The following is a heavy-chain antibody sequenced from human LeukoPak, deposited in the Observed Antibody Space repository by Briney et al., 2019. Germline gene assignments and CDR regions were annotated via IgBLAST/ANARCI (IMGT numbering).Heavy chain of an antibody. V-gene: IGHV4-34*01. J-gene: IGHJ5*02. Sequence: SEALSLTCAVYGGSFSGYYWSWIRQPPGKGLEWIGEINHSGSTNYNPSLKSRVTISVYTSKNQFSLKLSSVTAADTAVYYCARVRGFRQTHYGSGVICWFDPWGQGTLVTVSS. D-gene: IGHD3-10*01. CDR3: ARVRGFRQTHYGSGVICWFDP. CDR2: INHSGST. CDR1: GGSFSGYY.